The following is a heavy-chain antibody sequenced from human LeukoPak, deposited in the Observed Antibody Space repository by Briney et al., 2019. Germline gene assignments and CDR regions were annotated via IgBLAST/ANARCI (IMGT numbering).Heavy chain of an antibody. CDR2: ISSSSSYI. CDR1: GFTFSSYS. V-gene: IGHV3-21*01. CDR3: ARDGLVAPGKLSS. D-gene: IGHD2-2*01. Sequence: GGSLRLSCAASGFTFSSYSMNWVRQAPGKGLEWVSSISSSSSYIYYADSVKGRFTISRDNAKNSLYLQMNSLRAEDTAVYYCARDGLVAPGKLSSWGQGTLVTVSS. J-gene: IGHJ5*02.